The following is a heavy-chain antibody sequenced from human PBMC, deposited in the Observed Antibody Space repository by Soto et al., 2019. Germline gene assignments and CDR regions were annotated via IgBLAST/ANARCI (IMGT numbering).Heavy chain of an antibody. CDR1: GYTFTSYG. J-gene: IGHJ6*03. CDR3: ARCSIETADYYYYYMDV. Sequence: QVQLVQSGAEVKKPGASVKVSCKASGYTFTSYGISWVRQAPGQGLEWMGWISAYNGNTNYAQKLQGRVTMTTDTSSSTAYMELRSLRADDTAVYYCARCSIETADYYYYYMDVWGKGTTVTVSS. V-gene: IGHV1-18*01. D-gene: IGHD2-2*01. CDR2: ISAYNGNT.